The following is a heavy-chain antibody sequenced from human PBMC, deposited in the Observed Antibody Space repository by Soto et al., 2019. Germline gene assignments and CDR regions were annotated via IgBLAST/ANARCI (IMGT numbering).Heavy chain of an antibody. D-gene: IGHD1-7*01. V-gene: IGHV2-5*02. J-gene: IGHJ3*02. Sequence: QITLKESGPTLVKPTQTLTLTCTFSGFSLSTSGVGVGWIRQPPGKALEWLALIYWDDDKRYSPSLKSRLTITKDPSKNQVVLTMTNMDPVDTATYYCARQVPNLVKGAFDIWGQGTMVTVSS. CDR2: IYWDDDK. CDR1: GFSLSTSGVG. CDR3: ARQVPNLVKGAFDI.